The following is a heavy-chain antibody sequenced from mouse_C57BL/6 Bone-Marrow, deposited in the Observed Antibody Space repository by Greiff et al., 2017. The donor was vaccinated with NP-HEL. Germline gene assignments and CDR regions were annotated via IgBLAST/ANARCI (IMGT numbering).Heavy chain of an antibody. CDR3: AIYYGLR. J-gene: IGHJ2*01. Sequence: VKLQESGPELVKPGASVKISCKASGYAFSSSWMNWVKQRPGKGLEWIGRIYPGDGDTNYNGKFKGKATLTADKSSSTAYMQLSSLTSEDSAVYFCAIYYGLRWGQGTTLTVSS. CDR2: IYPGDGDT. V-gene: IGHV1-82*01. CDR1: GYAFSSSW. D-gene: IGHD1-1*01.